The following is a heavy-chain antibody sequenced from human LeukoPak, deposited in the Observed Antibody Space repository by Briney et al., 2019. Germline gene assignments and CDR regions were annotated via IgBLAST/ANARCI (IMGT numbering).Heavy chain of an antibody. CDR1: GGSISSSSYY. J-gene: IGHJ4*02. Sequence: SETLSLTCTVSGGSISSSSYYWGWIRQPPGKGLEWIGSIYYSGSTYYNPSLKSRVTISVDKSKNQFSLKLSSVTAADTAVYYCASNLGDYDILTGRDYWGQGTLVTVSS. CDR3: ASNLGDYDILTGRDY. D-gene: IGHD3-9*01. V-gene: IGHV4-39*07. CDR2: IYYSGST.